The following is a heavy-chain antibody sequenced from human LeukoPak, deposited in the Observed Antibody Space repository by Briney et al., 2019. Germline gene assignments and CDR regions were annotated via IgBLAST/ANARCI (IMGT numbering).Heavy chain of an antibody. Sequence: PSETLSLTCTLCGGSIFNYYWQWTRQSPGKGREWVGYVYANGITAYNPTLRSRGSMSIDTSRSLFSLRLTSVTAADTATYYCARGVYYDTSGYHPTAGYFDLWGRGTLVSVSS. V-gene: IGHV4-4*08. J-gene: IGHJ2*01. CDR1: GGSIFNYY. D-gene: IGHD3-22*01. CDR2: VYANGIT. CDR3: ARGVYYDTSGYHPTAGYFDL.